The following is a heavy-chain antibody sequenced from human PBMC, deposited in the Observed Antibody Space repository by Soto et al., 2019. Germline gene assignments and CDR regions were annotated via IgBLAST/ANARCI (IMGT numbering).Heavy chain of an antibody. V-gene: IGHV3-23*01. J-gene: IGHJ4*01. CDR3: AKSAVDSTFGY. D-gene: IGHD6-19*01. Sequence: GGPLRLSCAASGIIFSIFAMNWVRLTPGQGLEWISLISGGSTYYADSVKGRFTISRDNSKNTLYLQINSLIAEDTAVYYCAKSAVDSTFGYWGQGTRVTVCS. CDR2: ISGGST. CDR1: GIIFSIFA.